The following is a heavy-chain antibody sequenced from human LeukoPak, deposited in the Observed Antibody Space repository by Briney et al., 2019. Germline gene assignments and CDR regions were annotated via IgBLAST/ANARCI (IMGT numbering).Heavy chain of an antibody. Sequence: QPGGTLRLSCVGSGFTFRNYAMSWVRQAPGKGLEWVAFIRYDGSNKYYADSVKGRFTISRDNSKNTLYLQMNSLRAEDTAVYYCAKDQIPLLTGYSFDYWGQGTLVTVSS. CDR2: IRYDGSNK. D-gene: IGHD3-9*01. CDR1: GFTFRNYA. V-gene: IGHV3-30*02. CDR3: AKDQIPLLTGYSFDY. J-gene: IGHJ4*02.